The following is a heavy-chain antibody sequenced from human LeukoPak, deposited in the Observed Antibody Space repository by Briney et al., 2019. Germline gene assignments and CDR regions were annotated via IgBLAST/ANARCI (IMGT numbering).Heavy chain of an antibody. V-gene: IGHV1-18*01. Sequence: ASVKVSCKASGYTFTSYGISWVRQAPGQGLEWMGWISAYNGNTNYAQKLQGRVTMTTDTSTSTAYKELRSLRSDDTAVYYCARDYYDSSGYPDYWGQGTLVTVSS. CDR2: ISAYNGNT. D-gene: IGHD3-22*01. J-gene: IGHJ4*02. CDR1: GYTFTSYG. CDR3: ARDYYDSSGYPDY.